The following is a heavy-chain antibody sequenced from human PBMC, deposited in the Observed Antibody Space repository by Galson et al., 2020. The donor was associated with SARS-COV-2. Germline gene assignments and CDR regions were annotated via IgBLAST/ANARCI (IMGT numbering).Heavy chain of an antibody. CDR2: ISSNGGST. D-gene: IGHD5-12*01. Sequence: GGSLRLSCAASGFTFSSYAMHWVRQAPGKGLEYVSAISSNGGSTYYAYSVKGRFTISRDNSKNTLYLQMGSLRAEDMAVYYCARIWRDGYNWGAFDYWGQGTLVTVSS. CDR3: ARIWRDGYNWGAFDY. V-gene: IGHV3-64*01. J-gene: IGHJ4*02. CDR1: GFTFSSYA.